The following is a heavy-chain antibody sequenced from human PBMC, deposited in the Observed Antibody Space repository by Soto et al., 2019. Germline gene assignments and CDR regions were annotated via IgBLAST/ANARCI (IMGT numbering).Heavy chain of an antibody. CDR2: INHSGST. Sequence: SETLSLTSAVYGGSFGGYYWSWIRKPPGKGLEWIGEINHSGSTNYNPSLKSRVTISVDTSKNQFSLKLSSVTAADTAVYYCARAQRDHCSGGSCYLDYWGHGTLVTVSS. V-gene: IGHV4-34*01. D-gene: IGHD2-15*01. CDR1: GGSFGGYY. CDR3: ARAQRDHCSGGSCYLDY. J-gene: IGHJ4*01.